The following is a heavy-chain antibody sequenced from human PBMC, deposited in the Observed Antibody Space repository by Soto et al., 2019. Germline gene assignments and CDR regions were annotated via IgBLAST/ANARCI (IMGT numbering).Heavy chain of an antibody. J-gene: IGHJ4*02. CDR3: ASQTYNWNYGGFDY. CDR2: IYYSGST. Sequence: PSETLSLTCTVSGGSISSSSYYWGWIRQPPGKGLEWIGSIYYSGSTYYNPSLKSRVTISVDTSKNQFSLKLSSVTAADTAVYYCASQTYNWNYGGFDYWGQGTLVTVSS. D-gene: IGHD1-7*01. CDR1: GGSISSSSYY. V-gene: IGHV4-39*01.